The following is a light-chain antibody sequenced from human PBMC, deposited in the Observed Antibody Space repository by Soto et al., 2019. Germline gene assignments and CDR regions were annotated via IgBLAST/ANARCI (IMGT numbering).Light chain of an antibody. CDR3: HPDGSSPPFT. J-gene: IGKJ3*01. Sequence: EIVLTQSPGTLSLSPGERATLACRASQSVTSSYLAGYQQKPGQAPRLLIYGASNRATGIPDRFSGSGPGTDFSLTISRREPEDFSVYYCHPDGSSPPFTFGPGTKVDIK. CDR1: QSVTSSY. V-gene: IGKV3-20*01. CDR2: GAS.